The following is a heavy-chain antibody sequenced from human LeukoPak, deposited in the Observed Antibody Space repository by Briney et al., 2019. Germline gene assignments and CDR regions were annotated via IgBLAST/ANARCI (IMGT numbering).Heavy chain of an antibody. D-gene: IGHD1-1*01. Sequence: PSETLSPTCAVYDGSLSGYYWSWIRQPPGKGLEWVGEINHSGSTYYNPSLKSRLTISLDTSKNQFSLRLNSVTAADTAVYFCARGQVDDRLRDWGQGTLVTVSS. J-gene: IGHJ4*02. V-gene: IGHV4-34*01. CDR3: ARGQVDDRLRD. CDR1: DGSLSGYY. CDR2: INHSGST.